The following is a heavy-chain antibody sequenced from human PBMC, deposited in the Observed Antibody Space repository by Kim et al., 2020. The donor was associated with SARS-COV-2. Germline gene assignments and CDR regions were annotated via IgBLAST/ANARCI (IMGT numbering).Heavy chain of an antibody. CDR3: ARGAGSGSSNHLIDY. Sequence: SETLSLTCAVYGESFSGNYWNWIRQPPGKGLEWIGEGDHSGSFNYKPSLKSRVTISLDTSKNQFSLRLASMTAADTAVYYCARGAGSGSSNHLIDYWGQGTVVTVTS. CDR1: GESFSGNY. CDR2: GDHSGSF. V-gene: IGHV4-34*01. J-gene: IGHJ4*02. D-gene: IGHD3-10*01.